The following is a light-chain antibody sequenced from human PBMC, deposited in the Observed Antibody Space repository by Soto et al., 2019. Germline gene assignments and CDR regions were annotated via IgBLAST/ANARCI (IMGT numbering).Light chain of an antibody. J-gene: IGLJ3*02. V-gene: IGLV1-40*01. Sequence: QSALTQPPSVSGAPGQRVTISCTGTSSNLGADYDVNWYQQLPETAPKVLINGNSYRPSGVPARFSGSKSGTSASLVITDLQAEDEGDYYCQSYDTSLSGYVFGGGTKLTVL. CDR3: QSYDTSLSGYV. CDR1: SSNLGADYD. CDR2: GNS.